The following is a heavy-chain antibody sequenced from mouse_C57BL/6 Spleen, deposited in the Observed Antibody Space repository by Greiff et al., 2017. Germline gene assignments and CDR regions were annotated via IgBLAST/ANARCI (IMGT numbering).Heavy chain of an antibody. D-gene: IGHD3-3*01. Sequence: EVQLQESVAELVRPGASVKLSCTASGFNIKNTYLHWVKQRPEQGLEWIGRIDPANGNTKYAPKFQGKATITADTSPNPAYLQLSSLTSEDPAIYYWARAGDPLKGFAYWGQGTLVTVSA. J-gene: IGHJ3*01. CDR3: ARAGDPLKGFAY. V-gene: IGHV14-3*01. CDR2: IDPANGNT. CDR1: GFNIKNTY.